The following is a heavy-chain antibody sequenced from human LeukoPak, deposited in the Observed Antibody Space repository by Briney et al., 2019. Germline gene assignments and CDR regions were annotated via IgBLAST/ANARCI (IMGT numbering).Heavy chain of an antibody. D-gene: IGHD3-9*01. CDR2: INHSGST. CDR3: ARPLVSPRRTYYDILTGSGWFDP. CDR1: GGSISSYY. J-gene: IGHJ5*02. Sequence: KPSETLSLTCTVSGGSISSYYWSWIRQPPGKGLEWIGEINHSGSTNYNPSLKSRVTISVDTSKNQFSLKLSSVTAADTAVYYCARPLVSPRRTYYDILTGSGWFDPWGQGTLVTVSS. V-gene: IGHV4-34*01.